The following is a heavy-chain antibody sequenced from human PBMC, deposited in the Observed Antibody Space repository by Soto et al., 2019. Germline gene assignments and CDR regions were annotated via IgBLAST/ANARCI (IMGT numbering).Heavy chain of an antibody. V-gene: IGHV1-18*01. CDR1: GYTFTSYG. J-gene: IGHJ5*02. CDR3: ARDRSIGHSGYEYWFDP. Sequence: ASVKVSCKASGYTFTSYGISWVRQAPGQGLEWMGWISAYNGNTNYAQKLQGRVTMTTDTSTSTAYMELRSLRSDDTAVYYCARDRSIGHSGYEYWFDPWCQGTLVTVSS. D-gene: IGHD5-12*01. CDR2: ISAYNGNT.